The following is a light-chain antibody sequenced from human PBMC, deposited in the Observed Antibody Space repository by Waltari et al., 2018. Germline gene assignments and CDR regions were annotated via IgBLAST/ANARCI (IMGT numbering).Light chain of an antibody. Sequence: QSILTQPPSVSGAPGQRVTIPCTGTSSNLGDTYGVHRYQQPPGTAPKLLIYGNSNRPSGVPDRFSGSKSGTSASLAITGLQAEDEADYYCQSYDSSLSVVVFGGGTKLTVL. CDR3: QSYDSSLSVVV. CDR1: SSNLGDTYG. CDR2: GNS. V-gene: IGLV1-40*01. J-gene: IGLJ2*01.